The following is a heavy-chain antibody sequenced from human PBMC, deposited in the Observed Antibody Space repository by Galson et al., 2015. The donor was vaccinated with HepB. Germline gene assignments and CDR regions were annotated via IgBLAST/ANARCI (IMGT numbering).Heavy chain of an antibody. CDR3: TSVGREEAARITH. CDR1: GFRISDDY. V-gene: IGHV3-72*01. CDR2: SRNKTKNYTT. D-gene: IGHD6-13*01. Sequence: SLRLSCAASGFRISDDYVDWVRHAPGKGLEWVGRSRNKTKNYTTDYAASVKGRFTFASDESKYSLYMQMNSLKSDDPAVYDCTSVGREEAARITHWGQGTVVTVYS. J-gene: IGHJ4*02.